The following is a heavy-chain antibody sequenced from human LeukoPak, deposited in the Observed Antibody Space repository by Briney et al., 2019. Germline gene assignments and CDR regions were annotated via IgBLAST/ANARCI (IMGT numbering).Heavy chain of an antibody. V-gene: IGHV4-31*03. CDR3: ARGGCSSTSCYRIDDAFDI. D-gene: IGHD2-2*01. J-gene: IGHJ3*02. Sequence: PSETLSLTCTVSGGSISSGGYYGSWIRQHPGKGLEWIGYIYYSGSTYYNPSLKSRVTISVDTSKNQFSLKLSSVTAADTAVYYCARGGCSSTSCYRIDDAFDIWGQGTMVTVSS. CDR1: GGSISSGGYY. CDR2: IYYSGST.